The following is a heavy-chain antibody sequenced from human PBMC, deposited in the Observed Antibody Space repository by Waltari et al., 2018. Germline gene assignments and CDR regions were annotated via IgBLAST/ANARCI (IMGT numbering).Heavy chain of an antibody. D-gene: IGHD3-22*01. CDR2: ISAYNGNT. CDR3: ARADYDSSGYLVFYFDY. Sequence: QVQLVQSGAEVKKPGASVKVSCKASGYTFTSYGISWVRQAPGQGLEWMGWISAYNGNTNEAQKLQGRGTMTTDTSTSTAYMELRSLRSDDTAVYYCARADYDSSGYLVFYFDYWGQGTLVTVSS. V-gene: IGHV1-18*01. CDR1: GYTFTSYG. J-gene: IGHJ4*02.